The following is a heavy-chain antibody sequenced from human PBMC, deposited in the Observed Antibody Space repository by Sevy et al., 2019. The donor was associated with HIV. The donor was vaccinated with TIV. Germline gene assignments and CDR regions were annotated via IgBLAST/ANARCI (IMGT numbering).Heavy chain of an antibody. CDR3: ARDPTYYYDTG. CDR1: GFSFSTHA. V-gene: IGHV3-30*03. J-gene: IGHJ4*02. Sequence: GGSLRLSCAASGFSFSTHAMHWVRQAPGKGLEWVAVISFDGSDKYYTDSVKGRFTISRDDSKNTLLLQVSSLRAEDTAVYYCARDPTYYYDTGWGQGTLVTVSS. D-gene: IGHD3-22*01. CDR2: ISFDGSDK.